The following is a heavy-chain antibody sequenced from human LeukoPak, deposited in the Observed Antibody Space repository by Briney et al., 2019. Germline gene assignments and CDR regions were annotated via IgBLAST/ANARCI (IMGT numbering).Heavy chain of an antibody. CDR2: ITGNGATT. CDR1: GFTFSSFS. V-gene: IGHV3-23*01. D-gene: IGHD6-19*01. CDR3: AKDFAVAAYFDY. J-gene: IGHJ4*02. Sequence: GGSLRLSCAAAGFTFSSFSMNWVRQAPGKGLEWVSGITGNGATTYYADSAKGRFTISRDNSKNTLYLQLNSMRAEDTAIYYCAKDFAVAAYFDYWGQGTLITVSS.